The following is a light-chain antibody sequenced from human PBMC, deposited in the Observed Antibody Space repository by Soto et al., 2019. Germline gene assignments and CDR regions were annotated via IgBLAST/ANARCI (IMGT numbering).Light chain of an antibody. CDR3: SSYSGTNYHYV. J-gene: IGLJ1*01. Sequence: QSVLTPPPSASGSFGQSVTISYTGTSSDVGGYNYVSWYQQHPTKAPKLMIYEVSERPSGVPDRFSGSKSGNTASLTVSGLQADDEADYYCSSYSGTNYHYVFGTGTKVTVL. V-gene: IGLV2-8*01. CDR1: SSDVGGYNY. CDR2: EVS.